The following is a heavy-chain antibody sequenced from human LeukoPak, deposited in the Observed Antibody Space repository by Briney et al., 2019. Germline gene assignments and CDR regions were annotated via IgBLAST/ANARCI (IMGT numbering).Heavy chain of an antibody. CDR2: ISPDNGNT. V-gene: IGHV1-18*01. CDR3: ARETTGAFDY. J-gene: IGHJ4*02. Sequence: GASVKVSCKASGYSFTRHGLNWVRQAPGQVLEWIGWISPDNGNTNNAQKVQGRITMTMDRSTSTVYMELRSLRSDDTAVYYCARETTGAFDYWGQGSLVTVSS. CDR1: GYSFTRHG. D-gene: IGHD4-17*01.